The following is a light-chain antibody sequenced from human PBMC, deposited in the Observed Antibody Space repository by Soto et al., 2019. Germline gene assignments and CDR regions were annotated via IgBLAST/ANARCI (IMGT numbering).Light chain of an antibody. CDR1: SSDVGKYDR. J-gene: IGLJ1*01. CDR2: EVT. CDR3: SSYTSTSRYV. V-gene: IGLV2-18*02. Sequence: QSALTQPPSVSGFPGQSGSISCTGTSSDVGKYDRVSWYQQPPGTAPKLIIYEVTNRPSGVPARFSGSKSGNTASLTISGLQAEDEADYYCSSYTSTSRYVFGAGTKVTVL.